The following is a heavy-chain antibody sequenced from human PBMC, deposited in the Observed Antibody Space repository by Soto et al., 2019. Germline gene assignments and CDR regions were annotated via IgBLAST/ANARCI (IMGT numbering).Heavy chain of an antibody. CDR1: GFTFSSYG. J-gene: IGHJ2*01. CDR3: ARDEAYCSGGSCYSDL. D-gene: IGHD2-15*01. CDR2: IWYDGSNK. V-gene: IGHV3-33*01. Sequence: QVQLVEPGGGVVQPGRSLRLSCAASGFTFSSYGMHWVRQAPGKGLEWVAVIWYDGSNKYYADSVKGRFTISRDNSKNTLYLQMNSLRAEDTAVYYCARDEAYCSGGSCYSDLWGRGTLVTVSS.